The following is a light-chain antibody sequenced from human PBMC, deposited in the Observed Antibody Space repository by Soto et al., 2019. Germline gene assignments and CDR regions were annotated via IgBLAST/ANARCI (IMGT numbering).Light chain of an antibody. V-gene: IGKV3-15*01. CDR2: GAS. J-gene: IGKJ1*01. CDR1: QSVSSN. Sequence: EIVMTQSPVTLSVSPGERATLSCRASQSVSSNLAWYQQKPGQAPRLLIYGASTRATGIPARFSDSRSGTEFPLTISSLQSEDFAVYYCQQYNNWPRTFGQGTKVEI. CDR3: QQYNNWPRT.